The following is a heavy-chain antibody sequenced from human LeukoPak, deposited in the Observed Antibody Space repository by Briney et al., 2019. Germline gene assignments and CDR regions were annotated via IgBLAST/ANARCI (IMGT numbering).Heavy chain of an antibody. V-gene: IGHV3-21*01. Sequence: GGSLRPSCAASGFTFSSYSMNWVRQAPGKGLEWVSSMSSSSSYIYYADSVKGRFTISRDNAKNSLYLQMNSLRAEDTAVYYCARVDGDYDFWSGYGTPTTDYWGQGTLVTVSS. CDR2: MSSSSSYI. D-gene: IGHD3-3*01. CDR3: ARVDGDYDFWSGYGTPTTDY. CDR1: GFTFSSYS. J-gene: IGHJ4*02.